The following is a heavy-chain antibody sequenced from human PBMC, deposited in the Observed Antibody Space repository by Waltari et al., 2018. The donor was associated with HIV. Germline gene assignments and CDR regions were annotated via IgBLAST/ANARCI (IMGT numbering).Heavy chain of an antibody. Sequence: QVQLVQSGAEVTKPGASVKVSCKASGYTFTSYDFNWVRQATGQGLEWLGWMNPNSGNTGYAQRFQGRVTMTRNTSISTAYMELSSLRSEDTAVYFCARGPQDYPKYYFDYWGQGTLVTVSS. V-gene: IGHV1-8*01. CDR1: GYTFTSYD. CDR2: MNPNSGNT. J-gene: IGHJ4*02. CDR3: ARGPQDYPKYYFDY. D-gene: IGHD4-17*01.